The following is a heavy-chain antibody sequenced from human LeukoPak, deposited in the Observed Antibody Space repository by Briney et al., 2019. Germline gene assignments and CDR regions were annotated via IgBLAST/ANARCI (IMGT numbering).Heavy chain of an antibody. D-gene: IGHD6-6*01. Sequence: GGSLRPSCTASGFTFGDYAMSWVRQAPGKGLEWVGFIRSKAYGGTTEYAASVKGRFTISRDDSKSIAYLQMNSLKTEDTAVYYCTSPRGYWGQGTLVTVSS. V-gene: IGHV3-49*04. J-gene: IGHJ4*02. CDR2: IRSKAYGGTT. CDR1: GFTFGDYA. CDR3: TSPRGY.